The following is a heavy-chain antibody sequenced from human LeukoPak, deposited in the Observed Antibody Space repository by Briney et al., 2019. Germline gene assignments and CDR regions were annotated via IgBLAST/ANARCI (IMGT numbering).Heavy chain of an antibody. J-gene: IGHJ4*02. Sequence: GGSLRLSCAATGFTFGNYWMHWVRQAPGKGLLWVSRISDDGSSANYADSVQGRFTISRDNAKNTVYLQMHSLRAEDTAVYYCVSGYCSSTTCYRGAYWGQGTLVTVSS. V-gene: IGHV3-74*01. D-gene: IGHD2-2*03. CDR3: VSGYCSSTTCYRGAY. CDR1: GFTFGNYW. CDR2: ISDDGSSA.